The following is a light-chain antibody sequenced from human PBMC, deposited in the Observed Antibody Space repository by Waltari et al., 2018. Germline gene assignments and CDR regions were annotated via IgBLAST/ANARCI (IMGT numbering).Light chain of an antibody. CDR1: QSIDKF. V-gene: IGKV1-39*01. Sequence: DIQMTKSPSSLSASVGDRVTITCRPSQSIDKFLNWYKKKPGKAPDLLIYAASTLQTGVPSRFSGSGSGTDFTLTITSLHPEDFATYYCQPTYTSLAWTFGQGTKVEIK. CDR2: AAS. CDR3: QPTYTSLAWT. J-gene: IGKJ1*01.